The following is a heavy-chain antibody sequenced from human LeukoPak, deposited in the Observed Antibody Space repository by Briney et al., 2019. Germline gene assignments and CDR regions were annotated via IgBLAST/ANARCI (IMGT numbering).Heavy chain of an antibody. D-gene: IGHD3-10*01. CDR3: TSRITMVRGVIEPVDY. J-gene: IGHJ4*02. Sequence: PGGSLRLSCAASGFTFSGPAMHWVRQASGKGLEWIGRIRSKANSYATTYPASVKGRFTISRDDSHNTAYLQMNSLKTEDTAVYYCTSRITMVRGVIEPVDYWGQGTLVTVSS. CDR2: IRSKANSYAT. V-gene: IGHV3-73*01. CDR1: GFTFSGPA.